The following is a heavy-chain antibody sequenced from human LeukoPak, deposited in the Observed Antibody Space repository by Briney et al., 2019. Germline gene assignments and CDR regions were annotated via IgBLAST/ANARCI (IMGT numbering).Heavy chain of an antibody. CDR1: GGSFSGYY. V-gene: IGHV4-34*01. Sequence: SETRSLTCAVYGGSFSGYYWSWVRQPPGKGLEWIGEINHSGSTNYNPSLKSRVTISVDTSKNQFSLKLSSVTAADTAVYYCARGRRGYVPPYYYDSSGYYYFDYWGQGTLVTVSS. CDR2: INHSGST. J-gene: IGHJ4*02. D-gene: IGHD3-22*01. CDR3: ARGRRGYVPPYYYDSSGYYYFDY.